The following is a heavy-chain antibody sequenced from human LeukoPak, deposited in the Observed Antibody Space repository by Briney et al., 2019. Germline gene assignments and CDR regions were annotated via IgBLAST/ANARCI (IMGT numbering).Heavy chain of an antibody. J-gene: IGHJ4*02. D-gene: IGHD2-2*01. CDR2: IYTSGST. Sequence: KPSETLSLTCTVSGGSISGYYWSWIRQPAGKGLEWIGRIYTSGSTNYNPSLKSRVTMSIDTSKSQFSLKLTSVTATDTAVYYCARHADRRPAATLGFDYWGQGVLVTVSS. CDR3: ARHADRRPAATLGFDY. V-gene: IGHV4-4*07. CDR1: GGSISGYY.